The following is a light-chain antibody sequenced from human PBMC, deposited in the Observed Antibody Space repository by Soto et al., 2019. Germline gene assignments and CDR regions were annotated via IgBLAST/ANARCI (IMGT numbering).Light chain of an antibody. CDR1: QSVSSY. CDR3: QQRSNWPIT. CDR2: DAS. V-gene: IGKV3-11*01. Sequence: EIVLTQSPATLSLSPGERATLSCRTSQSVSSYFAWYQKKPGRPPSLLIYDASNRATGIPARFIGSGSGTDFTLTISSLEAEDFAVYYCQQRSNWPITFGQGTRLEIK. J-gene: IGKJ5*01.